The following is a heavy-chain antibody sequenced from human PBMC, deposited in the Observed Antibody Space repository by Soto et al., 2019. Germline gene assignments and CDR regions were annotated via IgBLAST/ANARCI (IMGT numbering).Heavy chain of an antibody. CDR1: GFSLSTSGVG. CDR2: IYWDDDK. V-gene: IGHV2-5*02. Sequence: QITLEESGPTRVKPTQSLALTCTFSGFSLSTSGVGVGWVRQPPGKALEWLALIYWDDDKRYSPSLQSRRTXXXXXXXXXXXXXXXXXXXXXXXXXXXXXXXXXXXXXYFDYWVQGTLVNLSS. J-gene: IGHJ4*02. CDR3: XXXXXXXXXXYFDY.